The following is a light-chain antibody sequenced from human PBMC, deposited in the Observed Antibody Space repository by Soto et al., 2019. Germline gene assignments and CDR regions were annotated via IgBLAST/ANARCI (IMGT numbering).Light chain of an antibody. Sequence: DIEMTQSPSSLSASAGDKVTITCRASQNIGDYLSWYQQRPGKAPKLLIYSSSILHSAASSRFSGGGSGTDFTLTLSGLQPDDFATYYCRQTFSTQISFGGGTTVDIK. CDR1: QNIGDY. J-gene: IGKJ4*02. V-gene: IGKV1-39*01. CDR2: SSS. CDR3: RQTFSTQIS.